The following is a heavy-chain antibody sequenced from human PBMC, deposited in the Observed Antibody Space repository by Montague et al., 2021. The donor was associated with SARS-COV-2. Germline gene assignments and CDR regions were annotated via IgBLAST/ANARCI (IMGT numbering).Heavy chain of an antibody. V-gene: IGHV4-59*13. CDR2: IYYSGSVTT. CDR1: GGSINNYY. Sequence: SETLSLTCSVSGGSINNYYWGWVRQSPGKGLEWIGYIYYSGSVTTSYNPSLKRRVSISVDTSENQFSLKLTSVTAADTAVYYCARRGGGEVFARFMYWYFDVWSRGSLGTVAS. D-gene: IGHD2-21*01. J-gene: IGHJ2*01. CDR3: ARRGGGEVFARFMYWYFDV.